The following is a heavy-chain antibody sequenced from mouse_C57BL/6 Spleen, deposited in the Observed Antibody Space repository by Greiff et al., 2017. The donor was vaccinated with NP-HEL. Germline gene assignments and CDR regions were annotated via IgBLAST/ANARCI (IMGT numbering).Heavy chain of an antibody. CDR1: GYTFTSYW. J-gene: IGHJ1*03. Sequence: QVQLQQSGAELVRPGTSVKLSCKASGYTFTSYWMHWVKQRPGQGLEWIGVIDPSDSYTNYNQKFKGKATLTVDTSSSTAYMQLSSLTSEDSAVYYCAREEGYYGSRRRSDVWGTGTTVTVSS. CDR3: AREEGYYGSRRRSDV. V-gene: IGHV1-59*01. CDR2: IDPSDSYT. D-gene: IGHD1-1*01.